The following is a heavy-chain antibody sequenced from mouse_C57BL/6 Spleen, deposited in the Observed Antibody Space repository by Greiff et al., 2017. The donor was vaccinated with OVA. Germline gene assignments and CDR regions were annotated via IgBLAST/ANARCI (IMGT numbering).Heavy chain of an antibody. CDR2: IDPSDSYT. V-gene: IGHV1-69*01. J-gene: IGHJ3*01. D-gene: IGHD1-1*01. CDR1: GYTFTSYW. Sequence: QVQLQQPGAELVMPGASVKLSCKASGYTFTSYWMHWVKQRPGQGLEWIGEIDPSDSYTNYNQKFKGKSTLTVDKSSSTAYMPLSSRTSEDSAVYYCARADYYGSSISFAYWGQGTLVTVSA. CDR3: ARADYYGSSISFAY.